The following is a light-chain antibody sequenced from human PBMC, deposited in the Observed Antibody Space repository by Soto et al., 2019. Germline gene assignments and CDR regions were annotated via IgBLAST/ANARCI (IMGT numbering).Light chain of an antibody. V-gene: IGLV1-40*01. CDR1: SSNIGAGYD. CDR2: NNI. Sequence: QSVLTQPPSVSGAPGQRVTISCTGSSSNIGAGYDVHWYQQLPGTAPKLLIYNNINRPSGVPDRFSGSKSGTSASLAITGLQAEDEADYYCQSYDTMLSGPGVFGGGTQPTVL. CDR3: QSYDTMLSGPGV. J-gene: IGLJ2*01.